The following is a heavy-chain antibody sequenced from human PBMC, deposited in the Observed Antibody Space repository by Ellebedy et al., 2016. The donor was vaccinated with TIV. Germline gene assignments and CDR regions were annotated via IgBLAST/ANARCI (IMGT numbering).Heavy chain of an antibody. Sequence: SETLSLTXTVSGGSISSGGYYWSWIRQHPGKGLEWIGYIYYSGSTYYNPSLKSRVTISVDTSKNQFSLKLSSVTAADTAVYYCPRGGSYGSGSYYWRYWGQGTLVTVSS. D-gene: IGHD3-10*01. CDR3: PRGGSYGSGSYYWRY. CDR2: IYYSGST. CDR1: GGSISSGGYY. V-gene: IGHV4-31*03. J-gene: IGHJ4*02.